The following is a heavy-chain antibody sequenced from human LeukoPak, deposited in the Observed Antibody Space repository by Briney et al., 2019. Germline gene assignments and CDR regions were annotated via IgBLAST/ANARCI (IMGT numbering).Heavy chain of an antibody. D-gene: IGHD3-10*01. J-gene: IGHJ4*02. CDR3: AKGRGYGSPTILFDY. V-gene: IGHV3-23*01. CDR2: ISSGGDYT. CDR1: GFTFNTYS. Sequence: GGSLRLSCAASGFTFNTYSMNWVRQAPGKGLEWVSLISSGGDYTYYRDSVKGRFTISRDNSKNTLFLQMNSLRAEDTAVYYCAKGRGYGSPTILFDYWGQGTLVTVSS.